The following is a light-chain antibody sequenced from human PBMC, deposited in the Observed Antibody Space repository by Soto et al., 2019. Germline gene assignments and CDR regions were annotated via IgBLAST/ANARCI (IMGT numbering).Light chain of an antibody. J-gene: IGKJ4*01. Sequence: DIQMTHSPSSLSASVGDEFTITCRASQGISSYLAWYQQKPGKAPKFLIYAASTLQSGVPSRFTGSGSGTDFTLTITSLQPEHFATYYCLQVNSFPLSFGGGTKVDIK. CDR2: AAS. CDR1: QGISSY. V-gene: IGKV1-9*01. CDR3: LQVNSFPLS.